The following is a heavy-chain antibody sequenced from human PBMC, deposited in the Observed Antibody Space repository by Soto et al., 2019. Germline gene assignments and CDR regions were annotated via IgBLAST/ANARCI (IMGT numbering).Heavy chain of an antibody. V-gene: IGHV1-69*02. CDR2: IIPILGIA. CDR3: ASGYSSGWANHTVDY. Sequence: GASVKVSCKASGGTFSSYTISWVRQAPGQGLEWMGRIIPILGIANYAQKFQGRVTITADKSTSTAYMELSSLRSEDTAVYYCASGYSSGWANHTVDYWGQGTLVTVSS. CDR1: GGTFSSYT. J-gene: IGHJ4*02. D-gene: IGHD6-25*01.